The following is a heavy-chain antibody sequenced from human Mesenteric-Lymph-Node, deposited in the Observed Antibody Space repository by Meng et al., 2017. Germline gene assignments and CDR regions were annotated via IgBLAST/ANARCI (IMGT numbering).Heavy chain of an antibody. CDR3: ARGLTRGQSVQEGAIDI. J-gene: IGHJ3*02. Sequence: AVKVSCKASGGTFRSYAISWVRQAPGQGLEWMGGIIPIFGTANYAQKFQGRVTITTDESTSTAYMELSSLRSEETAVYYGARGLTRGQSVQEGAIDIWGQGTMVTVSS. D-gene: IGHD3-10*01. CDR2: IIPIFGTA. CDR1: GGTFRSYA. V-gene: IGHV1-69*05.